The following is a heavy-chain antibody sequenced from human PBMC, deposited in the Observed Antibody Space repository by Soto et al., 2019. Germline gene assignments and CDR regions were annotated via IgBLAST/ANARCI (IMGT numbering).Heavy chain of an antibody. CDR1: GFPFSSYA. Sequence: EVQLVESGGGFVQHGGSLRLSCAAAGFPFSSYAVSWVRQAPGKGLQWVSTISGSGGNTYYAESVKGRFTISRDNSKNTLYLQMRSLRAEDTAPYYCAKGEEGGGYYKVWFGPWGQGTLVTASS. V-gene: IGHV3-23*04. CDR3: AKGEEGGGYYKVWFGP. CDR2: ISGSGGNT. J-gene: IGHJ5*02. D-gene: IGHD3-22*01.